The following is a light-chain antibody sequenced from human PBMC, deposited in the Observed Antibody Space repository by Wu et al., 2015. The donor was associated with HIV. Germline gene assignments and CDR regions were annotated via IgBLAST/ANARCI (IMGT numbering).Light chain of an antibody. CDR2: GAS. J-gene: IGKJ4*01. Sequence: EIVLTQSPGTLSLSPGERATLSCRASQSVSSSYLAWYQQKPGQAPRLLIYGASSRATGIPDRFSGSGSGTDFTLTISRLEPEDFAVYYCQQYGSSRPTFGGGTKGGD. CDR1: QSVSSSY. V-gene: IGKV3-20*01. CDR3: QQYGSSRPT.